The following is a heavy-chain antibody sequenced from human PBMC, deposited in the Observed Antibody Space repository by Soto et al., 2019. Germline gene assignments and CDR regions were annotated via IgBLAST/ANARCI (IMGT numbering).Heavy chain of an antibody. CDR3: ARRPLISRSYYDFWSGSALDY. V-gene: IGHV4-34*01. CDR2: INHSGST. Sequence: PSETLSLTCAVYGGPFSGYYWSWIRQPPGKGLEWIGEINHSGSTNYNPSLKSRVTISVDTSKNQFSLKLSSVTAADTAVYYCARRPLISRSYYDFWSGSALDYWGQGTLVTVSS. D-gene: IGHD3-3*01. J-gene: IGHJ4*02. CDR1: GGPFSGYY.